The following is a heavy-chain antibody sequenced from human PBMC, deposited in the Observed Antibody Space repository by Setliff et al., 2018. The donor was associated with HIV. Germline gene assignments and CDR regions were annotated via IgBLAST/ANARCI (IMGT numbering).Heavy chain of an antibody. CDR2: FDPEDGGT. V-gene: IGHV1-24*01. Sequence: ASVKVSCKVSGDTLTELSIHWVRQAPGKGLEWMGGFDPEDGGTVYAQKFQGRVTMTEDTSADTAYMELSGLTSDDTAMYYCARQFPNALDHWGQGTLVTVAS. J-gene: IGHJ4*02. CDR1: GDTLTELS. D-gene: IGHD2-21*01. CDR3: ARQFPNALDH.